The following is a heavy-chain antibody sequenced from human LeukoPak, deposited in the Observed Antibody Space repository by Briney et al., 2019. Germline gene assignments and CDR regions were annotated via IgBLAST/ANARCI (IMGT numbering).Heavy chain of an antibody. Sequence: PSETLSLTCAVYGGSFSGYYWGWIRQPPGKGLEWIGEINHSGSTNYNPSLKSRVTISVDTSKNQFSLKLSSVTAADTAVYYCARDTRPRIAVAGPLDPWGQGTLVTVSS. CDR3: ARDTRPRIAVAGPLDP. V-gene: IGHV4-34*01. D-gene: IGHD6-19*01. CDR1: GGSFSGYY. CDR2: INHSGST. J-gene: IGHJ5*02.